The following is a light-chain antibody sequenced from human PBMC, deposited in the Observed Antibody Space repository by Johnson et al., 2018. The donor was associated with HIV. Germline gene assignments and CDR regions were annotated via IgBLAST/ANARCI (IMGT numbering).Light chain of an antibody. J-gene: IGLJ1*01. CDR2: ENN. Sequence: QSVLTQPPSVSAPPGQKVTISCSGSSSNIGNNYVSWYQQLPGTAPKLLIYENNKRPSGIPDRFSGSKSGTSATLGITGLQTGDEADYYCGTWDSSLSAHYVFGTGTKITVL. CDR3: GTWDSSLSAHYV. CDR1: SSNIGNNY. V-gene: IGLV1-51*02.